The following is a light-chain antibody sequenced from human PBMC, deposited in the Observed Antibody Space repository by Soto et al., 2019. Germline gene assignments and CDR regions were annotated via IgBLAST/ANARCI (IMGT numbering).Light chain of an antibody. CDR1: QSVRDN. J-gene: IGKJ2*01. Sequence: EILLTQSPGALAVSPGEVATLSCRASQSVRDNLAWYQQKPVQAPRLLIYRASIRATGVPARFSGSGSGTEFTLTISGLQSEDVSIYFCQHYNFWPHSFGQGTKVDIK. V-gene: IGKV3-15*01. CDR3: QHYNFWPHS. CDR2: RAS.